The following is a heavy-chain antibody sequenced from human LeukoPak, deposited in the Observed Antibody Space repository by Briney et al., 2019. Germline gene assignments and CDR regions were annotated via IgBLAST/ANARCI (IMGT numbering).Heavy chain of an antibody. Sequence: GGSLRLSCAASGFTFSSYGMHWVRQAPGKGLEWVAVIWYNGSNKYYADSVKGRFTISRDNSKNTLYLQMNSLRAEDTAVYYCARDRVTSSYYYYGMDVWGQGTTVTVSS. CDR1: GFTFSSYG. D-gene: IGHD5-18*01. CDR3: ARDRVTSSYYYYGMDV. V-gene: IGHV3-33*01. J-gene: IGHJ6*02. CDR2: IWYNGSNK.